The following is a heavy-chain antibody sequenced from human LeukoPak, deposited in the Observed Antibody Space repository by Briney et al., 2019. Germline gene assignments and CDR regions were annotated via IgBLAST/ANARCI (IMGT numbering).Heavy chain of an antibody. Sequence: GGTLRLSCAASGFTFSSYSMTWVRQAPGKGLEWVSSISSSSDYIYYADSVKGRFTISRDNAKNSLYLQMNSLSADDTAVYYCARGVGLRQVVNWFDPWGQGTLVTVSS. CDR3: ARGVGLRQVVNWFDP. D-gene: IGHD2-15*01. CDR1: GFTFSSYS. J-gene: IGHJ5*02. V-gene: IGHV3-21*01. CDR2: ISSSSDYI.